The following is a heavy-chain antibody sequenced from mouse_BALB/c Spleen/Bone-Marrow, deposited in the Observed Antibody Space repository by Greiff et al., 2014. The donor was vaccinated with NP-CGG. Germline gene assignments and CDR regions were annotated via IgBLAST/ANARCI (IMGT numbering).Heavy chain of an antibody. D-gene: IGHD1-1*01. Sequence: EVNLVESGAELVKPGASVKLSCTASGFNIKDTYMHWVKQRPEQGLEWIGRIDPANGNTKYDPKFQGKATITADTSSNTAYLQLSSLTSEDTAVYYCASYYYGSSYEFAYWGQGTLVTVSA. CDR2: IDPANGNT. J-gene: IGHJ3*01. CDR1: GFNIKDTY. V-gene: IGHV14-3*02. CDR3: ASYYYGSSYEFAY.